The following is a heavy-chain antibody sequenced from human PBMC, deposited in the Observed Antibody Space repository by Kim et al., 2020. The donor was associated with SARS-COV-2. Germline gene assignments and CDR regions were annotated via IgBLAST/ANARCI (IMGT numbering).Heavy chain of an antibody. V-gene: IGHV3-74*01. CDR1: EFTFSTYW. CDR2: ISSSGNST. D-gene: IGHD4-17*01. Sequence: GGSLRLSCAASEFTFSTYWMYWVRQAPGKGLVWVSRISSSGNSTNYADSVKGRFTISRDNAKNTLYLQMNSLRAEDTAMYYCARDDYGGNSFVDGLDMWGRGTMVIVSS. J-gene: IGHJ3*02. CDR3: ARDDYGGNSFVDGLDM.